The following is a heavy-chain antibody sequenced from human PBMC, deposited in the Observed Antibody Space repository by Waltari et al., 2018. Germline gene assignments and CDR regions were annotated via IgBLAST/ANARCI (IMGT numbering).Heavy chain of an antibody. V-gene: IGHV4-61*02. CDR2: IHSRGST. CDR3: AREGYSGGWYGDFDY. CDR1: GGPISSGDYY. J-gene: IGHJ4*02. Sequence: QVQLQESGPGLAKPSQTLSLTCTVSGGPISSGDYYWSWIRQPAGKGLEWIGRIHSRGSTNYSPSLQNRVSLSVDTSTNQFSLTLSSVTAADTAVYYCAREGYSGGWYGDFDYWGQGTQVVVSS. D-gene: IGHD6-19*01.